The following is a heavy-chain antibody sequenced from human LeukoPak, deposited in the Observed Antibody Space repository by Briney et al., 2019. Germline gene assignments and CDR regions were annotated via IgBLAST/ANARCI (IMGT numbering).Heavy chain of an antibody. CDR1: GFTFSSYG. J-gene: IGHJ4*02. CDR2: INSDGSST. D-gene: IGHD6-19*01. CDR3: AREDSSGWYYFDY. Sequence: GGSLRLSCAASGFTFSSYGMHWVRQAPGKGLVWVSRINSDGSSTSYADSVKGRFTISRDNAKNTLYLQMNSLRAEDTAVYYCAREDSSGWYYFDYWGQGTLVTVSS. V-gene: IGHV3-74*01.